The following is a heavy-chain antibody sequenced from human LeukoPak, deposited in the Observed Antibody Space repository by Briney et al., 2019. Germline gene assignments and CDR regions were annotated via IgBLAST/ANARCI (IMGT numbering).Heavy chain of an antibody. CDR2: IYYSGST. D-gene: IGHD3-22*01. J-gene: IGHJ4*02. CDR3: ARVVHDSSVSTLDY. V-gene: IGHV4-39*07. Sequence: SETLSLTCTVSGGSISSSSYYWGWIRQPPGKGLEWIGSIYYSGSTYYNPSLKSRVTISVDTSKNQFSLKLSSVTAADTAVYYCARVVHDSSVSTLDYWGQGTLVTVSS. CDR1: GGSISSSSYY.